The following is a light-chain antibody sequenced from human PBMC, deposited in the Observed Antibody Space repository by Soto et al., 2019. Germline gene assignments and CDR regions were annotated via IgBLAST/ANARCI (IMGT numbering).Light chain of an antibody. CDR3: CSYAGSSQV. CDR2: GVT. J-gene: IGLJ1*01. V-gene: IGLV2-11*01. Sequence: QSVLTQPRSVSGSPGQSVTISCTGTNSDVGGFSYVSWYQQLPGKAPKLIIYGVTKRPSGVPDSFSGSKSGNTASLTISGLQAEDAADYYCCSYAGSSQVFGTGTKVTVL. CDR1: NSDVGGFSY.